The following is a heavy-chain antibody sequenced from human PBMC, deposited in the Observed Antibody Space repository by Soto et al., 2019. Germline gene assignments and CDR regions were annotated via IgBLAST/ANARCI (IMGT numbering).Heavy chain of an antibody. D-gene: IGHD1-26*01. V-gene: IGHV1-58*01. J-gene: IGHJ4*02. Sequence: QMQLVQSGPEVKKPGTSVKVSCKDSTFTFTSSAAQWVRQARGQRLEWIGWIVVGSGNTKYAQNFQERVTSTRDMSSGTAYLELSSLRSEDTAVYYCATHREGATYYFDYWGQGTLLTVSS. CDR3: ATHREGATYYFDY. CDR1: TFTFTSSA. CDR2: IVVGSGNT.